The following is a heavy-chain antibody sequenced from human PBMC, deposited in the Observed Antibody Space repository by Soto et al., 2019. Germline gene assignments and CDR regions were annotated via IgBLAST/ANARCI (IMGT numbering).Heavy chain of an antibody. CDR3: ARDPGLGSGWYGFDY. D-gene: IGHD6-19*01. V-gene: IGHV3-33*01. CDR2: IWYDGSNK. CDR1: GLTFSNYG. Sequence: QVQLVESGGGVVQSGRSLRLSCAAPGLTFSNYGLQWVRKPPGKGLRWVAVIWYDGSNKYYADSVKGRFTISRDNSTNTLYLQMNRLRAGDTGVYYCARDPGLGSGWYGFDYWGQGTLVTVSS. J-gene: IGHJ4*02.